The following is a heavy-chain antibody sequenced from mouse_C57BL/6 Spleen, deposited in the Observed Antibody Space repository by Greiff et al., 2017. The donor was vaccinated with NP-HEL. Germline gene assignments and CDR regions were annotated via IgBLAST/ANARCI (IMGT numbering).Heavy chain of an antibody. CDR1: GYSSTTNN. CDR2: INPNYGTT. CDR3: AREGGYGNYDY. J-gene: IGHJ4*01. V-gene: IGHV1-39*01. D-gene: IGHD2-1*01. Sequence: VQLQQSGPELVKPGASVKISCKASGYSSTTNNINWVKQRNGKSLEWIGVINPNYGTTSYNQKFKGKATLTVDQSSSTAYMQLNSLTSEDSAVYYCAREGGYGNYDYWGQGTSVTVSS.